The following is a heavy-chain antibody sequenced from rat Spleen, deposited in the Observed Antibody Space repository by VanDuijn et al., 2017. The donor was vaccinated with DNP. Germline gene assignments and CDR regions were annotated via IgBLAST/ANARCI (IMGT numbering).Heavy chain of an antibody. V-gene: IGHV5-22*01. CDR3: ARQTYYGYVDY. Sequence: EVQLVESGGGLVQPGRSLKVSCAASGFTFSNYYMAWVRQAPKKGLEWVAAISTSGSRTYYADSVKGRFTISRDIAKSTLYLQMNSLRAEDMATYYCARQTYYGYVDYWGQGVMVTVSS. CDR2: ISTSGSRT. D-gene: IGHD1-9*01. CDR1: GFTFSNYY. J-gene: IGHJ2*01.